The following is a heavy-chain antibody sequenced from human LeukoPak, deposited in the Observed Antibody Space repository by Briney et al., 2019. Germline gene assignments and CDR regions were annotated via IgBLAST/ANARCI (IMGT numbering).Heavy chain of an antibody. D-gene: IGHD3-22*01. Sequence: ASVKVSCKASGGTFSSYAISWVRQAPGQGLEWMGGIIPIFGTANYAQKFQGRVTITADESTSTAYMELSSLRSDDTAVYYCARPDAYYYDSSGYFDAFDIWGQGTMVTVSS. J-gene: IGHJ3*02. CDR1: GGTFSSYA. V-gene: IGHV1-69*13. CDR2: IIPIFGTA. CDR3: ARPDAYYYDSSGYFDAFDI.